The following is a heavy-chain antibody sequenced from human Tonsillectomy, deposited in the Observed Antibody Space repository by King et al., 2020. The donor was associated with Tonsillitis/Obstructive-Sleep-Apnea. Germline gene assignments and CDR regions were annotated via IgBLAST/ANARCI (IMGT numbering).Heavy chain of an antibody. J-gene: IGHJ6*02. CDR1: GYTFTELS. CDR3: TTARIGSFYGMAV. Sequence: VQLVQSGAEVKKPGASVKVSCKVSGYTFTELSMHWVRQAPGKGLEWMGGFDPDNGETIYAQRFQGRVTMTEDTTTDTAYMELNSLSSEDTAVYYCTTARIGSFYGMAVWGQGTTVTVSS. D-gene: IGHD3-3*01. CDR2: FDPDNGET. V-gene: IGHV1-24*01.